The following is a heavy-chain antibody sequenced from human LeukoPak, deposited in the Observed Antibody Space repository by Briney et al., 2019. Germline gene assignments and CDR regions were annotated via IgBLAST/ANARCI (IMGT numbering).Heavy chain of an antibody. J-gene: IGHJ4*02. V-gene: IGHV4-34*01. CDR2: INHSGST. CDR1: GGSFSGYY. D-gene: IGHD3-10*01. CDR3: ARGRGPF. Sequence: SETLSLTCAVYGGSFSGYYWSWIRQPPGKGLGWIGEINHSGSTNYNPSLKSRVTISVDTSKNQFSLKLSSVTAADTAVYYCARGRGPFWGQGTLVTVSS.